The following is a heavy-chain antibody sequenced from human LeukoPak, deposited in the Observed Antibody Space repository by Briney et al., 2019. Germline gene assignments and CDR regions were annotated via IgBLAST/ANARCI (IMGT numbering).Heavy chain of an antibody. CDR1: GFTFSSYE. V-gene: IGHV3-48*03. Sequence: PGGSLRLSCAASGFTFSSYEMNWVRQAPGKGLEWLSYISNSGATIYYADSVKGRFTIYRDNAKNSLYLQMNSLRAEDTAVYYCARDRTGYTYMDVWGKGTTVTVSS. CDR2: ISNSGATI. CDR3: ARDRTGYTYMDV. D-gene: IGHD5-18*01. J-gene: IGHJ6*03.